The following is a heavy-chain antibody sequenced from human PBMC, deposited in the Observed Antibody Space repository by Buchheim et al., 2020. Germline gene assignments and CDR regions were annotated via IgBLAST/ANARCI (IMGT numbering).Heavy chain of an antibody. D-gene: IGHD4-17*01. V-gene: IGHV1-46*01. Sequence: QVQLVQSGAEVKKAGASVKISCKASGYTFTNYHMHWVRQAPGQGLEWMGIINPRGDITTYAQKFQGRVTMTRDTSTSTDYMEVSSLTSEDTAIYYCARGVSYGWFDPWGQGT. CDR2: INPRGDIT. J-gene: IGHJ5*02. CDR1: GYTFTNYH. CDR3: ARGVSYGWFDP.